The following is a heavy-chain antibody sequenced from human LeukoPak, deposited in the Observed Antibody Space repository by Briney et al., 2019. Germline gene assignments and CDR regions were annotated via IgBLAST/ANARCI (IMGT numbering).Heavy chain of an antibody. J-gene: IGHJ4*02. CDR3: ARVLETDCRGGSCYSGLDY. V-gene: IGHV3-21*01. CDR2: ISRTGSYI. CDR1: GFTFSSYN. Sequence: GGSLRLSCAASGFTFSSYNMNWVRQAPGRGLEWVSSISRTGSYIYYADSVKGRFTISRDNAQNSLYLQMNSLSVEDTAVYYCARVLETDCRGGSCYSGLDYWGQGTLVTVSS. D-gene: IGHD2-15*01.